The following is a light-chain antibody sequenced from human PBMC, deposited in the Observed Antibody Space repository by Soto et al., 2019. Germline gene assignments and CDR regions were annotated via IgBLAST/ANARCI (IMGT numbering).Light chain of an antibody. CDR2: EGT. Sequence: QSALTQPASVSGSPGKSITMSCTGTSIDVGSYNLVSWYQHHPGKAPKLIIYEGTKRPSGVSNRFSGSKSGNTASLTISGLQAEDEADYYCCSYAGSNTFVIFGGGTKLTVL. J-gene: IGLJ2*01. CDR3: CSYAGSNTFVI. CDR1: SIDVGSYNL. V-gene: IGLV2-23*03.